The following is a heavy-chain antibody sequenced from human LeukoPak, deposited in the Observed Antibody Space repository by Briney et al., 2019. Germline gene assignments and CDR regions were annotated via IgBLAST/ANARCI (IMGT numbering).Heavy chain of an antibody. CDR3: AREMVATAGNPYNWCHP. V-gene: IGHV4-39*07. Sequence: SETLSLTCTVSGGSISSSSYYWVWNRQPPGLGLEWIGSINYSGNNYYNPSLKSRVTISVDTYKNQFSLKLSSVTAADTAVYFCAREMVATAGNPYNWCHPWGKEPLVTVLS. CDR2: INYSGNN. CDR1: GGSISSSSYY. D-gene: IGHD2-21*02. J-gene: IGHJ5*02.